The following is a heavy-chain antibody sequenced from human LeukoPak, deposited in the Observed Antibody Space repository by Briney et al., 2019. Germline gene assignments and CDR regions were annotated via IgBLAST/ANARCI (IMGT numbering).Heavy chain of an antibody. D-gene: IGHD6-6*01. V-gene: IGHV4-34*01. CDR1: GVPFSPYY. Sequence: SETLSLTCAVYGVPFSPYYCSWIRQTPGKGLEWIGESKRSGSTIYTPSLKRRVTISVDTSKNQFSLRLSSETAADTALYYCARVSIAARLRRSDFDYWGQGTLVTVSS. J-gene: IGHJ4*02. CDR3: ARVSIAARLRRSDFDY. CDR2: SKRSGST.